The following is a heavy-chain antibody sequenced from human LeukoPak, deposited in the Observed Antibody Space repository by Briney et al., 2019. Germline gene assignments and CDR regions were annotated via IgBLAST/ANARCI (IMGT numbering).Heavy chain of an antibody. CDR2: IYYSGST. V-gene: IGHV4-59*12. Sequence: PSETLSLTCTVSGGSISSYYWSWIRQPPGKGLEWIGYIYYSGSTYYNPSLKSRVTISVDTSKNQFSLKLSSVTAADTAVYYCARARYYYDSSADGWFDPWGQGTLVTVSS. CDR3: ARARYYYDSSADGWFDP. CDR1: GGSISSYY. D-gene: IGHD3-22*01. J-gene: IGHJ5*02.